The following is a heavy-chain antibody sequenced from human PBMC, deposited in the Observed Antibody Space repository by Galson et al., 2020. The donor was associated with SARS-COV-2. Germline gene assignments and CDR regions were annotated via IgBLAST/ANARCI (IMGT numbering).Heavy chain of an antibody. Sequence: GGSLRLSCAASGFTFSSYSMNWVRQAPGKGLEWVSSISSSSSYIYYADSVRGRFTISRDNAKNSLYLQMNSLRAEDTAVYYCARDEETELGYPDYWGQGTLVTVSS. D-gene: IGHD1-7*01. CDR2: ISSSSSYI. V-gene: IGHV3-21*01. CDR3: ARDEETELGYPDY. CDR1: GFTFSSYS. J-gene: IGHJ4*02.